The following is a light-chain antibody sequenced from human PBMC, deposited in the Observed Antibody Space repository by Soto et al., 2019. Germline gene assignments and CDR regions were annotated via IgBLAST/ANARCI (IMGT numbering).Light chain of an antibody. V-gene: IGKV1-39*01. CDR3: QQSHRTPFT. Sequence: DIPMTQSASSLSASVRDRVTITCRASQSIRTDLNWYQQKPGRAPKLLIYAASSLQSGVPSRFSGSGSGTDFTLTISSLQPEDFATYYCQQSHRTPFTFGGGTKVEIK. CDR1: QSIRTD. J-gene: IGKJ4*01. CDR2: AAS.